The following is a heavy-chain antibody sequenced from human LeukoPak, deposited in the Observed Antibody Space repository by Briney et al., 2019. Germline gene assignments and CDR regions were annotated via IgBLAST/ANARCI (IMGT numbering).Heavy chain of an antibody. CDR2: INPSGGST. D-gene: IGHD5-18*01. V-gene: IGHV1-46*01. Sequence: GASVKVSCKASGGTFSSYAISWVRQAPGQGLEWMGIINPSGGSTSYAQKFQGRVTMTRDTSTSTVYMELSSLRSEDTAVYYCARDANRGYSRDDYWGQGTLVTVSS. J-gene: IGHJ4*02. CDR3: ARDANRGYSRDDY. CDR1: GGTFSSYA.